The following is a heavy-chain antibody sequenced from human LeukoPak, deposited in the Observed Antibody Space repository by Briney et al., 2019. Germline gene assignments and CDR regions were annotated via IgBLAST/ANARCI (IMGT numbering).Heavy chain of an antibody. D-gene: IGHD6-13*01. CDR3: ARGPITAAGLEYYYGMDV. CDR1: GFTFSSYA. V-gene: IGHV3-23*01. J-gene: IGHJ6*02. CDR2: MSGGGAGT. Sequence: GGSLRLSCAASGFTFSSYAMSWVRQAPGKGLEWVSGMSGGGAGTYYADSVKGRFTISRDNSKNTLYLQMNSQRAEDTAVYYCARGPITAAGLEYYYGMDVWGQGTTVTVSS.